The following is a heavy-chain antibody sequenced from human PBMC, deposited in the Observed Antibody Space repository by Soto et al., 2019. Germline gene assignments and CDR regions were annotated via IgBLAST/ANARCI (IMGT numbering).Heavy chain of an antibody. CDR1: GFTFSSYG. D-gene: IGHD2-2*01. CDR3: AKDREGYCSSTSCHDMDV. CDR2: ISYDGSNK. Sequence: GGSLRLSCAASGFTFSSYGMHWVRQAPGKGLEWVAVISYDGSNKYYADSVKGRFTISRDNSKNTLYLQMNSLRAEDTAVYYCAKDREGYCSSTSCHDMDVWGKGTTVTVSS. J-gene: IGHJ6*03. V-gene: IGHV3-30*18.